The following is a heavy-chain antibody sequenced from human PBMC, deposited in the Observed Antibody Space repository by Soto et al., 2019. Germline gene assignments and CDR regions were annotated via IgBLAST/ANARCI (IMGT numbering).Heavy chain of an antibody. CDR2: ILYDGSEK. Sequence: QVQLVESGGGVVQPGRSLRLSCVASGFMFDSYGMHWVRQAPGKGLEWVAIILYDGSEKYHADSVKGRFTISRDNSKNTLYLQMHSLRAEDTALYSCAREPGRIAVAGFDYWGQGTLVTVSS. CDR3: AREPGRIAVAGFDY. CDR1: GFMFDSYG. J-gene: IGHJ4*02. D-gene: IGHD6-19*01. V-gene: IGHV3-33*01.